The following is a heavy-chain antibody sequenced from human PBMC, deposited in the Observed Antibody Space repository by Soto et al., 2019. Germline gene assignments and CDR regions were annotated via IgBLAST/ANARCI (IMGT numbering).Heavy chain of an antibody. V-gene: IGHV3-23*01. D-gene: IGHD3-22*01. CDR1: GFTFSTYA. J-gene: IGHJ4*02. CDR2: INGNGANT. CDR3: ARRHYDSSGFDY. Sequence: GGSLRLSCAASGFTFSTYAMSWVRQAPGKGLEWVSAINGNGANTYYPDSVKGRFTISRDNSKNTVYLQMNSLRAEDTAMYYCARRHYDSSGFDYWGQGTLVTVSS.